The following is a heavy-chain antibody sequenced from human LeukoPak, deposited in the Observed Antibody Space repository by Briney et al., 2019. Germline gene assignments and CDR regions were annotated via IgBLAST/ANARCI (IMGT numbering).Heavy chain of an antibody. J-gene: IGHJ4*02. Sequence: GGSLRLSCAASGXXXXRXXXXXXXXXXXXXXXXXXYISSSSTTISYADSVKGRFTISRDNARNSLYLQMNSLRDEDTAVYFCATPRGGNTRDFDYWGQGTLVTVSS. V-gene: IGHV3-48*02. CDR1: GXXXXRXX. D-gene: IGHD2-2*01. CDR2: ISSSSTTI. CDR3: ATPRGGNTRDFDY.